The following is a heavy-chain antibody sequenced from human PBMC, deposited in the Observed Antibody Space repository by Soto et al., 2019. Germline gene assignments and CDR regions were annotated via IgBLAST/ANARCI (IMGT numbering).Heavy chain of an antibody. J-gene: IGHJ4*02. Sequence: SETLSLTCSVSGVTRRYGVYSWSWIRQSPGKGLELLGYISHLVKTYYNPSFKSRLYLSIDRTRNQFSMSLSSMTAADNAVYYCARGVGYDSFDFWAERIQVTVTS. D-gene: IGHD5-18*01. CDR2: ISHLVKT. CDR3: ARGVGYDSFDF. CDR1: GVTRRYGVYS. V-gene: IGHV4-30-2*06.